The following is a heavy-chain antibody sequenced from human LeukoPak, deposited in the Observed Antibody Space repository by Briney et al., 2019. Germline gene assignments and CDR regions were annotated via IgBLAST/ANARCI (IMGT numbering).Heavy chain of an antibody. Sequence: PGGSLRLSCAASGFTFSSYAMSWVRQAPGKGLEWVSAISGSGGSTYYADSVKGRFTISRDNAKNSLYLQMNSLRAEDTAVYYCARAGSGSYYMNWFDPWGQGTLVTVSS. CDR1: GFTFSSYA. V-gene: IGHV3-23*01. CDR2: ISGSGGST. CDR3: ARAGSGSYYMNWFDP. D-gene: IGHD3-10*01. J-gene: IGHJ5*02.